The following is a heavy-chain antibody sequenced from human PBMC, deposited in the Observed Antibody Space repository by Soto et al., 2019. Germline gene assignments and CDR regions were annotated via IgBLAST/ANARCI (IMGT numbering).Heavy chain of an antibody. D-gene: IGHD1-26*01. J-gene: IGHJ4*02. CDR1: GGSISSYY. Sequence: SETLSLTCTVSGGSISSYYWNWIRQPPGKGLEWIGYIYYTGNTNYNPSLKSRVAISIDTSNKQFSLSLTSLTAADTAIYFCAGRPSGSYYYFDYWGQGALVTVSS. CDR2: IYYTGNT. V-gene: IGHV4-59*01. CDR3: AGRPSGSYYYFDY.